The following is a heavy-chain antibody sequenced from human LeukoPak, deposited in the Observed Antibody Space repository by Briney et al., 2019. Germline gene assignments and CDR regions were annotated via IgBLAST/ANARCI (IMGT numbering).Heavy chain of an antibody. V-gene: IGHV4-38-2*01. CDR1: GFTFSSYA. J-gene: IGHJ3*02. D-gene: IGHD1-26*01. Sequence: PGGSLRLSCAASGFTFSSYAMSWVRQAPGKGLEWIGSIYYSGSTYYNPSLKSRVTISVDTSKNQFSLKLSSVTAADTAVYYCARGRELLRRAFDIWGQGTMVTVSS. CDR2: IYYSGST. CDR3: ARGRELLRRAFDI.